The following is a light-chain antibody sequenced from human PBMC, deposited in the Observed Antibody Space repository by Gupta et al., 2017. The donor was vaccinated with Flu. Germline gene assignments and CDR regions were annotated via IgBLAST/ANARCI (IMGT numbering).Light chain of an antibody. J-gene: IGKJ1*01. CDR1: QSVLYSSNNKNY. CDR2: WAS. CDR3: QKDDSTPLT. Sequence: DIVMTQSPDSLAVSLGERATINCKSSQSVLYSSNNKNYLAWYQQKPGQPPKLLIYWASTRESGVPDRFSGSGSGTDFTLTISSLQAEDVAVYYCQKDDSTPLTFGQGTKVEIK. V-gene: IGKV4-1*01.